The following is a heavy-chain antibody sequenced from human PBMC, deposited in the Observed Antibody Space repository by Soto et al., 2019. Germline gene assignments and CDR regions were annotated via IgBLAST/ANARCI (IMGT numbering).Heavy chain of an antibody. V-gene: IGHV1-69*13. Sequence: ASVKVSCKASGGTFSSYAISWVRQAPGQGLEWMGGIIPIFGTANYAQKFQGRVTITADESTSTAYMELSSLRSEDTAVYYCARDSYGSGSYGFPNWFDPWGQGTLVTVSS. J-gene: IGHJ5*02. CDR2: IIPIFGTA. CDR3: ARDSYGSGSYGFPNWFDP. CDR1: GGTFSSYA. D-gene: IGHD3-10*01.